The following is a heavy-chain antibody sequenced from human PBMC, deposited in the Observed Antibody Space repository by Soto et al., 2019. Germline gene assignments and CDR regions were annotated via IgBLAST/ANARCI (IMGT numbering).Heavy chain of an antibody. Sequence: SQTLSLTCAISGDSVSSNSAAWNWIRQSPSRGLEWLGRTYYRSKWYNDYAVSVKSRITINPDTSKNQFSLQLNSVTPEDTAVYYFARADRVTAAGYYYYGMDVWGQGTTVTVSS. V-gene: IGHV6-1*01. J-gene: IGHJ6*02. D-gene: IGHD6-13*01. CDR2: TYYRSKWYN. CDR3: ARADRVTAAGYYYYGMDV. CDR1: GDSVSSNSAA.